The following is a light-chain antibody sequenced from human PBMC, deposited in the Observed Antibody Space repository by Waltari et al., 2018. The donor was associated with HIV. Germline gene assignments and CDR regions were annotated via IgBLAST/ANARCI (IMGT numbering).Light chain of an antibody. CDR3: SSYTTSSTYV. CDR2: QVK. V-gene: IGLV2-14*01. CDR1: STDIGAYNY. Sequence: QSALAQPASVSGSPGQSITISCTGPSTDIGAYNYVPWYQKHPDRAPKVIIYQVKSRPSGVSDRFSGSKSGNTASLTISGLQAEDEADYYCSSYTTSSTYVFGRGTTVSVL. J-gene: IGLJ1*01.